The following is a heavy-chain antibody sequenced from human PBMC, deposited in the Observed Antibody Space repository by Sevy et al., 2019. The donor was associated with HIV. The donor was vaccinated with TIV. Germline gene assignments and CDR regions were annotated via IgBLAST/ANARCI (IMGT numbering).Heavy chain of an antibody. Sequence: GGSLRLSCAASGFTFSSYAMHWVRQAPGKGLEWVAVISYDGSNKYYADSVKGRFTISRDNSKNTLYLQMNSLRAEDTAVYYCARESGEGYYYDSSGYSPESYLDYWGQGTLVTVSS. J-gene: IGHJ4*02. D-gene: IGHD3-22*01. V-gene: IGHV3-30-3*01. CDR2: ISYDGSNK. CDR1: GFTFSSYA. CDR3: ARESGEGYYYDSSGYSPESYLDY.